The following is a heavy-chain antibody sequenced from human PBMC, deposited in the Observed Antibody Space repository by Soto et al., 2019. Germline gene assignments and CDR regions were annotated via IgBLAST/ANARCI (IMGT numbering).Heavy chain of an antibody. V-gene: IGHV3-48*01. CDR3: ARVFAGWNVDY. D-gene: IGHD1-1*01. J-gene: IGHJ4*02. CDR1: GFTFSSYS. Sequence: GGSLRLSCAASGFTFSSYSMNWVRQAPGKGLEWVSYISSSSSTIYYADSVKGRFTISRDNAKNSLYLQMNSLRAEDTAVYYCARVFAGWNVDYWGQGTLVTVSS. CDR2: ISSSSSTI.